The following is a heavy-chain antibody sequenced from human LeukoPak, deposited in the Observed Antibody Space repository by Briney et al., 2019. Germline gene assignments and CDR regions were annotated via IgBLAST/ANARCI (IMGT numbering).Heavy chain of an antibody. V-gene: IGHV3-33*01. CDR1: GFAFNTYG. Sequence: GGSLRLSCAAAGFAFNTYGMHWLRQAPGKGLEWVALIWYDGSNKYYADSVKGRFTISRDNSRDTLFLQMNSLRVEDSAVYYCARDRGMNIVTAGLRPGYIDCWGQGTLVTVPS. CDR3: ARDRGMNIVTAGLRPGYIDC. D-gene: IGHD2-21*02. J-gene: IGHJ4*02. CDR2: IWYDGSNK.